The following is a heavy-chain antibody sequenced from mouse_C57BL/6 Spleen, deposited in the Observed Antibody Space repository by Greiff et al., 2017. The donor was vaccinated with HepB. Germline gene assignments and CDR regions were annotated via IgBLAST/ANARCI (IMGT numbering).Heavy chain of an antibody. V-gene: IGHV10-1*01. Sequence: EAGGGLVQPKGSLKLSCAASGFSFNTYAMNWVRQAPGKGLEWVARIRSKSNNYATYYADSVKDRFTISRDDSESMLYLQMNNLKTEDTAMYYCVRLYYGSNYYAMDYWGQGTSVTVSS. CDR3: VRLYYGSNYYAMDY. CDR1: GFSFNTYA. J-gene: IGHJ4*01. D-gene: IGHD1-1*01. CDR2: IRSKSNNYAT.